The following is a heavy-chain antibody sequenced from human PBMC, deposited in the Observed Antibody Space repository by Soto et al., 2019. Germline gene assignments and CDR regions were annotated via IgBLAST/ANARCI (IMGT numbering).Heavy chain of an antibody. V-gene: IGHV3-7*03. CDR3: ARGFITIFGVAPFDI. J-gene: IGHJ3*02. CDR1: GFTFSSYW. Sequence: PGGSLRLSCAASGFTFSSYWMSWVRQAPGKGLEWVANIKQDGSEKYYVDSVKGRFTISRDNAKNSLYLQMNSPRAEDTAVYYCARGFITIFGVAPFDIWGQGTMVTVSS. D-gene: IGHD3-3*01. CDR2: IKQDGSEK.